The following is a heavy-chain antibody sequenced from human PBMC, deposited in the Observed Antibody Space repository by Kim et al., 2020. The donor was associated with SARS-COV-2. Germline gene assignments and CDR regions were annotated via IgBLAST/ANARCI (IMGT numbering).Heavy chain of an antibody. V-gene: IGHV3-53*01. CDR3: ARGIGIVGATYDY. D-gene: IGHD1-26*01. Sequence: YADSVKGRFTISRDKSKNTLYLQMNSLRAEDTAVYYCARGIGIVGATYDYWGQGTLVTVSS. J-gene: IGHJ4*02.